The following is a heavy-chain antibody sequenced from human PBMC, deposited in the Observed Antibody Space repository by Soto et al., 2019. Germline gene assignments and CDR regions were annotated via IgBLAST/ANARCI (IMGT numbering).Heavy chain of an antibody. CDR2: ITHSGST. V-gene: IGHV4-34*01. J-gene: IGHJ4*02. CDR3: ASVGHGIVVVPAGPLDY. Sequence: QVQLQQWGAGLLKPSETLSLTCAVYGGSFSGYYWSWIRQPPGKGLEWIGEITHSGSTNYNPSLKSRVTISVDTSKNQFSLKLSSVTAAGTAVYYCASVGHGIVVVPAGPLDYWGQGTLVTVSS. D-gene: IGHD2-2*01. CDR1: GGSFSGYY.